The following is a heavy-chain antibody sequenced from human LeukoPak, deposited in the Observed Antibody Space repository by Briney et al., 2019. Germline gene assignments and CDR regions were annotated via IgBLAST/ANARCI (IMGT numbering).Heavy chain of an antibody. CDR3: ARRVTYYDSSGYLPFDY. V-gene: IGHV4-4*07. D-gene: IGHD3-22*01. J-gene: IGHJ4*02. CDR1: GGSISSYY. Sequence: SETLSLTCTVSGGSISSYYWSWIRQPAGKGLEWIGRIYTSGSTNYNPSLKSRVTMSVDTSKNQFSLKLSSVTAADTAVYYCARRVTYYDSSGYLPFDYWGQGTLVTVSS. CDR2: IYTSGST.